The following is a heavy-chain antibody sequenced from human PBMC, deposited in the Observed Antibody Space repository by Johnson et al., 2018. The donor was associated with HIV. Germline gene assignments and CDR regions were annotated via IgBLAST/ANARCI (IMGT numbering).Heavy chain of an antibody. CDR1: GFTFSNCA. CDR2: VSGGGGIT. J-gene: IGHJ3*02. Sequence: VQLVESGGGWVQPGGSLRLSCVASGFTFSNCAMNWVRQAPGKGLEWVATVSGGGGITYYADSVKGRFTISRDNSKNSLYLQMNSLRAEDTAVYYCARQLGSDAFDIWGQGTMVTVSS. CDR3: ARQLGSDAFDI. D-gene: IGHD7-27*01. V-gene: IGHV3-23*04.